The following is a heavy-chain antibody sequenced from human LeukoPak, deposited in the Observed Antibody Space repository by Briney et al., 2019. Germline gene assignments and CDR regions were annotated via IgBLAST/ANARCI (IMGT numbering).Heavy chain of an antibody. CDR3: ARDSTDCSSTSCYDLSFDY. D-gene: IGHD2-2*01. CDR1: RFTFDDYG. V-gene: IGHV3-20*04. CDR2: INWNGGST. Sequence: GGSLRLSCAASRFTFDDYGMSWVRQAPGKGLEWVSGINWNGGSTGYADSVKGRFTISRDNAKNSLYLQMNSLRAEDTALYYCARDSTDCSSTSCYDLSFDYWGQGTLVTVSS. J-gene: IGHJ4*02.